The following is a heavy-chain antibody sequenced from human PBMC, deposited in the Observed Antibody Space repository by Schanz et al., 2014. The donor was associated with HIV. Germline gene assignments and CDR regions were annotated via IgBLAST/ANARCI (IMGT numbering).Heavy chain of an antibody. Sequence: QVQLQQWGAGLLKPSETLSLTCAVYGASLNGYYWTWIRQPPGKGLEWIGDINDSGSTKYNPSLESRLTMSVDPFKRQFSLRLTSVTAADTAVYYCASLCSGSNCFYSSYYGMDVWGQGTTVAVSS. D-gene: IGHD2-15*01. V-gene: IGHV4-34*01. CDR1: GASLNGYY. CDR2: INDSGST. CDR3: ASLCSGSNCFYSSYYGMDV. J-gene: IGHJ6*02.